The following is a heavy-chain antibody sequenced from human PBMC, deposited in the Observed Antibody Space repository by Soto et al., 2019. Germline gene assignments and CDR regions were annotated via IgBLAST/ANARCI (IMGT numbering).Heavy chain of an antibody. CDR1: GFTFSSYS. V-gene: IGHV3-21*01. CDR3: ARETYSSGPFDH. D-gene: IGHD6-19*01. J-gene: IGHJ4*02. CDR2: ISSSSSYI. Sequence: EVQLVESGGGLVKPGGSLRLSCAASGFTFSSYSMNWVRQAPGKGLEWVSSISSSSSYIYYADSVKGRFTISRDNAKNSLYLQMNSLRAEDTAVYYCARETYSSGPFDHWGQGTLVTVSS.